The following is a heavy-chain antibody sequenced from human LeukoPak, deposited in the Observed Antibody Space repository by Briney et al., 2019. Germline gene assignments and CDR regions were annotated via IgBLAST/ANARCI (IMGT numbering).Heavy chain of an antibody. Sequence: SQTLSLTCTVSGGSISSGDYYWRWLRQPPGKGLEWIGYIYYSGSTYYNPSLKSRVTISVDTSKNQFSLKLSSVTAADTAVYYCARDLTSLLYYMDVWGKGTTVTVSS. V-gene: IGHV4-30-4*08. CDR3: ARDLTSLLYYMDV. CDR2: IYYSGST. CDR1: GGSISSGDYY. J-gene: IGHJ6*03. D-gene: IGHD1-26*01.